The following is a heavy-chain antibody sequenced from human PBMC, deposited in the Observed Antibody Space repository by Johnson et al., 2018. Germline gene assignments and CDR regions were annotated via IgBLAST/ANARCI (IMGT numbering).Heavy chain of an antibody. V-gene: IGHV3-30*03. CDR2: ISHDGGNE. J-gene: IGHJ3*02. Sequence: LVESGGGVVQPGRSLRLSCAASGFTFTNFGMHWVRQGPGKGLEWVAVISHDGGNEYYAYSVKGRFTISRDNSKNTLYLQMNSLRAEDTAVYYCALYGLHFDIWGQGTMVTVSS. CDR3: ALYGLHFDI. CDR1: GFTFTNFG. D-gene: IGHD5-18*01.